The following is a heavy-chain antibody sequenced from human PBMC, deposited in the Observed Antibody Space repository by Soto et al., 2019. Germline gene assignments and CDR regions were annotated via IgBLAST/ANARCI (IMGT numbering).Heavy chain of an antibody. D-gene: IGHD3-10*01. J-gene: IGHJ6*02. CDR1: GFTVSSNY. CDR2: IYSGGST. Sequence: GGSLRLSCAASGFTVSSNYMSWVRQAPGKGLEWVSVIYSGGSTYYADSVKGRFTISRDNSKNTLYLQMNSLRAEDTAVYYCARDLYYYGSGSHYYYGMGVWGQWTTVTVSS. CDR3: ARDLYYYGSGSHYYYGMGV. V-gene: IGHV3-53*01.